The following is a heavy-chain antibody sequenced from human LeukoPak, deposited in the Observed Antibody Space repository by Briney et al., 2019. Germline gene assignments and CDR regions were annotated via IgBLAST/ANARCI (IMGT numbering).Heavy chain of an antibody. CDR2: VSWNSGSI. V-gene: IGHV3-9*01. CDR1: GFTFDDYA. Sequence: GRSLRLSCAASGFTFDDYAMHWVRQAPGKGLEWVSGVSWNSGSIDYADSVKGRFTISRDNAKNSLYLQMNSLRAEDTALYYCAKDWNYDGSGSVWDWGQGTLVTVSS. CDR3: AKDWNYDGSGSVWD. J-gene: IGHJ4*02. D-gene: IGHD3-10*01.